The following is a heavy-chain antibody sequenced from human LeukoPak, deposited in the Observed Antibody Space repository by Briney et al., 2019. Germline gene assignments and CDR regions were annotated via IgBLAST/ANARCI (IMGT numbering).Heavy chain of an antibody. D-gene: IGHD3-22*01. J-gene: IGHJ3*02. CDR3: AREGRDYYDSSGYYYPIELAFDI. Sequence: ASVKVSCKASGYTFTGYYMHWVRQAPGQGLEWMGWINTGNGNTKYSQEFQGRVTITADKSTSTAYMEVSSLRSEDTAVYYCAREGRDYYDSSGYYYPIELAFDIWGQGTMVTVSS. V-gene: IGHV1-3*03. CDR2: INTGNGNT. CDR1: GYTFTGYY.